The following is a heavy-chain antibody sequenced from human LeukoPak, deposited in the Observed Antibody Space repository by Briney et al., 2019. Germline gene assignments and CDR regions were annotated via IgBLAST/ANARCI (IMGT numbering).Heavy chain of an antibody. CDR2: ISAYNGNT. J-gene: IGHJ4*02. D-gene: IGHD6-13*01. CDR3: ARAHSSSWSQEGDY. Sequence: GASVKVSCKASGYTFTSYGIRWVRQAPGQGLEWMGWISAYNGNTNYAQKLQGRVTMTTDTSTSTAYMELRSLRSDDTAVYYCARAHSSSWSQEGDYWGQGTLVTVSS. CDR1: GYTFTSYG. V-gene: IGHV1-18*01.